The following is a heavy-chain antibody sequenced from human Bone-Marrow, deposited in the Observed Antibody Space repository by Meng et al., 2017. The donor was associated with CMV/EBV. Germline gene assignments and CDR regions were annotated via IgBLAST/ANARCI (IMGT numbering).Heavy chain of an antibody. Sequence: TGYTFPNNAIHWMRKAPGQRLEWMGLINPATSNAKYAQTFQGRVTITRDTSATTAYMELSGLRSEDTAIYYCARGPYSSGWYGLVDYWGQGTLVTVSS. CDR3: ARGPYSSGWYGLVDY. D-gene: IGHD6-19*01. CDR1: GYTFPNNA. J-gene: IGHJ4*02. CDR2: INPATSNA. V-gene: IGHV1-3*01.